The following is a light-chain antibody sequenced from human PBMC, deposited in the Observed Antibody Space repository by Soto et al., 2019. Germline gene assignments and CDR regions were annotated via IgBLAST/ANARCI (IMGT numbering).Light chain of an antibody. V-gene: IGLV2-14*01. Sequence: QSALTQPASVSGSPGQSITISCTGTSSDVGGYNYVSWYQQHPGKAPKLMIXDVSNRPSGVSNRFSGSKSGNTASLTISGXXXXXXADYYCSSYTSSSHVVFGGGTKLTVL. J-gene: IGLJ2*01. CDR3: SSYTSSSHVV. CDR2: DVS. CDR1: SSDVGGYNY.